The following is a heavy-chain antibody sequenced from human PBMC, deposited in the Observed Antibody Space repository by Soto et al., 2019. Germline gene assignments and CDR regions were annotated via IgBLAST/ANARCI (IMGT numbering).Heavy chain of an antibody. CDR1: GGTFSTYI. V-gene: IGHV1-69*12. J-gene: IGHJ6*02. D-gene: IGHD3-22*01. Sequence: QVQLVQSGAELKKPGSSVKVSCKASGGTFSTYIISWVRQAPGQGLEWMGGIITMFDTANYAQKFQGRVTITADESTSTAYMELSSLRSEDTAVYYCSRAYYHDRSGPNNYAMDVWGQGTAVTVSS. CDR2: IITMFDTA. CDR3: SRAYYHDRSGPNNYAMDV.